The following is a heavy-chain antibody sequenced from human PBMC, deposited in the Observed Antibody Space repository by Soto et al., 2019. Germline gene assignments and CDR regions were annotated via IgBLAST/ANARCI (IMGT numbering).Heavy chain of an antibody. J-gene: IGHJ3*02. CDR3: AKAMLGYCSGGSCSAFDI. Sequence: GSLRLSCAASGFTFSSYGMRWVRQAPGKGLEWVAVISYDGSNKYYADSVKGRFTISRDNSKNTLYLQMNSLRAEDTAVYYCAKAMLGYCSGGSCSAFDIWGQGTMVTVSS. CDR1: GFTFSSYG. V-gene: IGHV3-30*18. CDR2: ISYDGSNK. D-gene: IGHD2-15*01.